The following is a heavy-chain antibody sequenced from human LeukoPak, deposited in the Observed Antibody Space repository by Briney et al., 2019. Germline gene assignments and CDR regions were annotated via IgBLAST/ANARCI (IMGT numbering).Heavy chain of an antibody. Sequence: SVKVSCKASGGTFSSYAISWVRQAPGQGLEWMGGIIPIFGTANYAQKFQGRVTITADESTSTAYMELSSLRSEDTAVYYCARALRGYSGYDYVHYFDYWGQGTLVTVSS. CDR3: ARALRGYSGYDYVHYFDY. J-gene: IGHJ4*02. CDR1: GGTFSSYA. V-gene: IGHV1-69*13. CDR2: IIPIFGTA. D-gene: IGHD5-12*01.